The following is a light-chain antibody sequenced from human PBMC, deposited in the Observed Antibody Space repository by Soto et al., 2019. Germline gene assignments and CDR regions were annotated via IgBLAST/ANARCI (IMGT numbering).Light chain of an antibody. CDR1: QSLLHSNGYNY. Sequence: DIVMTQSPLSLPVTPGEPASISCRSSQSLLHSNGYNYLDWYLQKPGQSPQLLIYWGSNRASGFPDRFSGSGSGTDFTLKISRVEAEDVGVYYCMQALQTPRTFGQGTKVEIK. J-gene: IGKJ1*01. CDR2: WGS. V-gene: IGKV2-28*01. CDR3: MQALQTPRT.